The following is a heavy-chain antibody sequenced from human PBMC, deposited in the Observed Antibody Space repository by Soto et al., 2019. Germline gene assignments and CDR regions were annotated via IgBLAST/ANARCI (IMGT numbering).Heavy chain of an antibody. CDR3: ARQGVVVGDY. J-gene: IGHJ4*02. CDR2: IIPIFGTA. CDR1: GGTFSSYA. Sequence: QVQLVQSGAEVKKPGSSVKVSCKASGGTFSSYAISWVRQAPGQGLEWMGGIIPIFGTANYAQKFQGRVTMPADDRTSTAYMQLTSLRSEDTAVYSCARQGVVVGDYSGPGTLVTVSS. V-gene: IGHV1-69*12. D-gene: IGHD2-15*01.